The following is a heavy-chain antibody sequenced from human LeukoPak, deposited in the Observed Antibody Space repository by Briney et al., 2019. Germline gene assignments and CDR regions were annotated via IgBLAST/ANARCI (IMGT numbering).Heavy chain of an antibody. D-gene: IGHD1-26*01. CDR2: IYSGGST. CDR1: GFTVSSNY. J-gene: IGHJ4*02. CDR3: ARDRGRFSRDPGLFDY. Sequence: GGSLRLSCAASGFTVSSNYMSWVRQAPGKGLEWVSVIYSGGSTYYADSVKGRFTISRDNSKNTLYLQMNSLRAEDTAVYYCARDRGRFSRDPGLFDYWGQGTLVTVSS. V-gene: IGHV3-66*01.